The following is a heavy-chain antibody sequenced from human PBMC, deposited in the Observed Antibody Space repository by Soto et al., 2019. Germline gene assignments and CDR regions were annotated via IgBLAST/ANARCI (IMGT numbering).Heavy chain of an antibody. D-gene: IGHD3-10*01. V-gene: IGHV3-23*01. CDR2: ISGSGGST. J-gene: IGHJ6*02. CDR1: GFTFSSYA. Sequence: PGGSLRLSCAASGFTFSSYAMSWVRQAPGKGLEWVSAISGSGGSTYYADSVKGRFTISRDNSKNTLYLQMNSLRAEDTAVYYCAKDYYGSASYLRAPMDVWGQGTTVTVSS. CDR3: AKDYYGSASYLRAPMDV.